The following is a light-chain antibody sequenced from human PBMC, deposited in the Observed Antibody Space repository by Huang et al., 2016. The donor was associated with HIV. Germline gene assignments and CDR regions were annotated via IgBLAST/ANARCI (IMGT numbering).Light chain of an antibody. CDR3: QHYDSFPWT. CDR1: QSICTW. V-gene: IGKV1-5*01. CDR2: DGS. J-gene: IGKJ1*01. Sequence: DILMTPSSATLSASVGDSGTITCRASQSICTWLAWYQQKPGKAPNLLIYDGSTMESGVPSRFSGSGSGTEFTLTINSLQPDDFATYYCQHYDSFPWTFGQGTKVEVK.